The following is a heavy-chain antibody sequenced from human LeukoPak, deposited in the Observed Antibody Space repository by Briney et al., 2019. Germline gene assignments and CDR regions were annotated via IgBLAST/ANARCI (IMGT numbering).Heavy chain of an antibody. CDR3: ARDRGRYYDSRGFYWVYYCDS. V-gene: IGHV3-23*01. CDR1: GFTFSTYA. D-gene: IGHD3-22*01. CDR2: ISGSGAGK. J-gene: IGHJ4*02. Sequence: PGESLRLACAVSGFTFSTYAVDWGRQAPPRGQGWVSTISGSGAGKYYVDSVKGRFTISRDNSKDTLYLQMSNVRVDETAVYYCARDRGRYYDSRGFYWVYYCDSWGQGILVTVST.